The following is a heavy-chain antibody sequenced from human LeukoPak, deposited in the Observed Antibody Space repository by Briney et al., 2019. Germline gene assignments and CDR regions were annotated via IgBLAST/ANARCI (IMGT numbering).Heavy chain of an antibody. J-gene: IGHJ4*02. D-gene: IGHD6-19*01. V-gene: IGHV3-15*01. CDR1: GFTFSNAW. CDR3: TTRDSSGWYSQVDY. Sequence: PGGSLGLSCAASGFTFSNAWMSWVRQAPGKGLEWVGRIKSKTDGGTTDYAAPVKGRFTISRDDSKNTLYLQMNSLKTEDTAVYYCTTRDSSGWYSQVDYWGQGTLVTVSS. CDR2: IKSKTDGGTT.